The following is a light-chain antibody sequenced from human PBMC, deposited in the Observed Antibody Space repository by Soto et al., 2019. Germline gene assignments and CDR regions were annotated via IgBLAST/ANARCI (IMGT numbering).Light chain of an antibody. CDR3: QQRSNWPIT. J-gene: IGKJ5*01. CDR1: QSVSNY. Sequence: EIVLTQSPATLSLSPGERATLSCRTSQSVSNYFDWYQQKPGRAPRLLIYDASNRATGIPARFIGSGSGTDFTLTISSLEPEDFAVYYCQQRSNWPITFGQGTRLEIK. CDR2: DAS. V-gene: IGKV3-11*01.